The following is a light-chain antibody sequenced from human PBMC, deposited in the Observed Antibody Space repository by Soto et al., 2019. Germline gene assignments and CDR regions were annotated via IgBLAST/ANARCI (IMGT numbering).Light chain of an antibody. J-gene: IGKJ1*01. V-gene: IGKV1-5*01. CDR1: QSLGIW. Sequence: DIQMTQSPSTLSASVGDRVTITCRASQSLGIWLAWHQQKPGKAPKLLIYDASTLKSGVPSRFSGSGSGTKFTLTISSLQPDDFETYYCQEYNSYSGTFGQGTKVDI. CDR3: QEYNSYSGT. CDR2: DAS.